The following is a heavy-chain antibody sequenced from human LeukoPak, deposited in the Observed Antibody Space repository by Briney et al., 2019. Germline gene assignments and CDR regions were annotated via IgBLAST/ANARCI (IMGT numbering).Heavy chain of an antibody. D-gene: IGHD3-10*01. J-gene: IGHJ4*02. CDR1: GGSFSAYY. CDR2: INDSGNT. CDR3: ARHALWFGSYYFDY. V-gene: IGHV4-34*01. Sequence: SETLSLTCAVYGGSFSAYYWSWIRQPPGKGLEWIGEINDSGNTNYNPSLKSRVAISVDTSKNQFSLKLSSVTAADTAVYYCARHALWFGSYYFDYWGQGTLVTVSS.